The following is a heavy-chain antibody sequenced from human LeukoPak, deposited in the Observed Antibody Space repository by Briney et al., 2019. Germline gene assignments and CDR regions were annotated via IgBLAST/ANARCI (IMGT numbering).Heavy chain of an antibody. J-gene: IGHJ4*02. CDR2: IYYSGST. Sequence: SETLSLTCIVSGGSISSYYWSWIRQPPGKGLEWIGYIYYSGSTNYNPSLKSRVTISVDPSKNQFSLKLSSVTAADTAVYYCARDRWRRSGWWDYWGQGTLVTVSS. D-gene: IGHD6-19*01. CDR3: ARDRWRRSGWWDY. CDR1: GGSISSYY. V-gene: IGHV4-59*01.